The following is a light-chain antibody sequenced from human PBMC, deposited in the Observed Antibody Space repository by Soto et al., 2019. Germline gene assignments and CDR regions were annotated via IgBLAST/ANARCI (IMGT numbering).Light chain of an antibody. CDR2: EGS. Sequence: QSVLTQPASVSGSPGQSITISCTGNSSDVGSYNLVSWYQHNPGKAPKLMIYEGSKRPSGVSNRFSGSKSGNTASLTISGLQAEDEADYYCCSYAGSSTLVFGGGTKLTVL. CDR3: CSYAGSSTLV. CDR1: SSDVGSYNL. V-gene: IGLV2-23*01. J-gene: IGLJ2*01.